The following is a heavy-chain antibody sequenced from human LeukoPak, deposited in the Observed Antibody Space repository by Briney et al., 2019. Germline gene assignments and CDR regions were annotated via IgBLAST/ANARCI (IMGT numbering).Heavy chain of an antibody. J-gene: IGHJ6*03. D-gene: IGHD2-2*01. CDR2: IYTSGST. CDR3: ARDSGIVVPAAMSYYYYYYMDV. CDR1: GGSISSGSYY. V-gene: IGHV4-61*02. Sequence: SETLSLTCTVSGGSISSGSYYWSWIRQPAGKGLEWIGRIYTSGSTNYNPSLKSRVTISVDTSKNQFSLKLSSVTAADTAVYYCARDSGIVVPAAMSYYYYYYMDVWGKGTTVTISS.